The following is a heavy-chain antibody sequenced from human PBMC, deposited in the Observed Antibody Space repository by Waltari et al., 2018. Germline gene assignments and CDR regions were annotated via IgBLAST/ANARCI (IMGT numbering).Heavy chain of an antibody. CDR1: GFTFSSFA. D-gene: IGHD3-10*01. Sequence: EVQLLESGGGLVQPGGSLRLSCAASGFTFSSFAMTWVRRAPGKGLEWLLTIRDVGGSTYYPDSVKGRCTISRDNTRNTLYLQMDSLRAEDTAQYYCAKDYYGSGSYPDYWGQGTPVTVSS. CDR3: AKDYYGSGSYPDY. J-gene: IGHJ4*02. V-gene: IGHV3-23*01. CDR2: IRDVGGST.